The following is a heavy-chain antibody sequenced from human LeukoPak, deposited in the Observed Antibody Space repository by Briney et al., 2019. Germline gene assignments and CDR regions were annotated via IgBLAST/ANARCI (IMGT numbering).Heavy chain of an antibody. Sequence: SETLSLTCTVSGGSISSSSYYWGWIRQPPGKGLEWIGSIYYSGSTYYNPSLKSRVTISVDTSKNQFSLKLSSVTAADTAVYYCAKVSDYVFDYWGQGTLVTVSS. V-gene: IGHV4-39*07. D-gene: IGHD4-17*01. CDR3: AKVSDYVFDY. CDR1: GGSISSSSYY. CDR2: IYYSGST. J-gene: IGHJ4*02.